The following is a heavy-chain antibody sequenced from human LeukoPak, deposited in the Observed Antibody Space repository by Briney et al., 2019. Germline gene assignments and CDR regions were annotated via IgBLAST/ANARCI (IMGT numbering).Heavy chain of an antibody. J-gene: IGHJ4*02. CDR2: IGGWSSPT. Sequence: GGSLRLSCATSGFSFSSYGMSWVRQAPGKGLEWVSYIGGWSSPTDYADSVKGRFTISRDNARNSLYLQMNNLTVEDTAVYYCARDPGFSVARWGQGSLVFVSS. V-gene: IGHV3-48*04. CDR3: ARDPGFSVAR. CDR1: GFSFSSYG. D-gene: IGHD3-3*01.